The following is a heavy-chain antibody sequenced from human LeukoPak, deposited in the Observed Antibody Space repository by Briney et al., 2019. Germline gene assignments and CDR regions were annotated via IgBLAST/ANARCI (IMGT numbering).Heavy chain of an antibody. D-gene: IGHD6-19*01. CDR1: GFTFSSHW. J-gene: IGHJ4*02. CDR3: ARVTLGVAVASDY. CDR2: IKQDGSEK. Sequence: GGSLRLSCAASGFTFSSHWMSWVRQAPGKGLEWVANIKQDGSEKYYADSVKGRFTISRDNAKNSLYLQMNSLRAEDTAVYYCARVTLGVAVASDYWGQGTLVTVSS. V-gene: IGHV3-7*01.